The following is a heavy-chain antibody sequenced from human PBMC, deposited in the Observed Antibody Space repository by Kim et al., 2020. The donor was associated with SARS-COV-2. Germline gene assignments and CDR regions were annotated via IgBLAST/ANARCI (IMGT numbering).Heavy chain of an antibody. J-gene: IGHJ4*02. CDR1: GFTFDDYA. CDR3: AKEGGGYSSSWYSGGHFDY. D-gene: IGHD6-13*01. Sequence: GGSLRLFCAASGFTFDDYAMHWVRQAPGKGLEWVSGISWNSGSIGYADSVKGRFTISRDNAKNSLYLQMNSLRAEDTALYYCAKEGGGYSSSWYSGGHFDYGGQGTLVTVSS. CDR2: ISWNSGSI. V-gene: IGHV3-9*01.